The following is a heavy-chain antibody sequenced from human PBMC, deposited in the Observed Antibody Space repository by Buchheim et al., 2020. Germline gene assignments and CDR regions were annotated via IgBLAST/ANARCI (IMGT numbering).Heavy chain of an antibody. J-gene: IGHJ3*02. CDR3: ATKGGYSYGDDAFDI. D-gene: IGHD5-18*01. CDR2: ISSSSSTI. Sequence: VQLVESGGGVVQPGKSLRLSCAASGFSFSDFAMHWVRQTPGKGLEWVSYISSSSSTIYYADSVKGRFTISRDNAKNSLYLQMNSLRDEDTAVYYCATKGGYSYGDDAFDIWGQGT. V-gene: IGHV3-48*02. CDR1: GFSFSDFA.